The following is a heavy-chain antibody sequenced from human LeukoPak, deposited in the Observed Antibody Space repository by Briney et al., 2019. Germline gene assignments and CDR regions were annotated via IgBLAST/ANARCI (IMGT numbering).Heavy chain of an antibody. CDR1: GGSISSYY. D-gene: IGHD1-20*01. V-gene: IGHV4-4*07. CDR2: FYARGNT. CDR3: ARELITKADAFDI. J-gene: IGHJ3*02. Sequence: SETLSLTCTVSGGSISSYYWNWIRQPAGKGLEWIGRFYARGNTNYNPSLKSRVTMSVDTSKKQLSLKLTSVTAADTAVYYCARELITKADAFDIWGQGTMVTVSS.